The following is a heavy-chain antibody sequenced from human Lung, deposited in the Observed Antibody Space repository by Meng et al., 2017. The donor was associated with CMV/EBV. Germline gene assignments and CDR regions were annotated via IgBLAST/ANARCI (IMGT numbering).Heavy chain of an antibody. Sequence: GESLKISCVVSGFSVRNNYMNWVRQAPGKGLEWVSIIYSGGSISYADPVKGRFTISRDNSKNTLYLQMNNLRAEDTAVYYCARDLRRYFYYWGQGTEVTVSS. CDR1: GFSVRNNY. V-gene: IGHV3-53*01. D-gene: IGHD2-21*01. CDR2: IYSGGSI. J-gene: IGHJ4*02. CDR3: ARDLRRYFYY.